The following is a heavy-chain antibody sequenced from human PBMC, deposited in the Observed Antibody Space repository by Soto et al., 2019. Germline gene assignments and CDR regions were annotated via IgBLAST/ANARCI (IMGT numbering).Heavy chain of an antibody. J-gene: IGHJ2*01. CDR3: ARGGSLYWYFDL. V-gene: IGHV1-3*01. D-gene: IGHD1-26*01. Sequence: ASVKVSFKASGYTFTSYAIDWVRQAPGQRLEWMGWINAGNGNIKYSQKFQGRVTITRDTSASTAYMELSSLRSEDTAVYYCARGGSLYWYFDLWGRGTLVTVSS. CDR1: GYTFTSYA. CDR2: INAGNGNI.